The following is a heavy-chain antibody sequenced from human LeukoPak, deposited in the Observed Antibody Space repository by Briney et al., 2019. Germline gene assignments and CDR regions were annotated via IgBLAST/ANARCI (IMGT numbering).Heavy chain of an antibody. CDR1: GGSISSGDYY. CDR3: ARRDLVATDAFDY. CDR2: IYYSGGT. Sequence: KSSETLSLTCTVSGGSISSGDYYWSWIRQPPGKGLEWIGYIYYSGGTYYNPSLKSRVTISVDTSKNQFSLKLSSVTAADTAVYYCARRDLVATDAFDYWGQGTLVTVSS. J-gene: IGHJ4*02. D-gene: IGHD5-12*01. V-gene: IGHV4-30-4*01.